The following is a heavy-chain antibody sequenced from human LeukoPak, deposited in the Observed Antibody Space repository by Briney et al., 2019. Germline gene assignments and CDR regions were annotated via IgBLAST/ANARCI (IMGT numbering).Heavy chain of an antibody. CDR1: GESLSGYY. CDR2: INHSGST. CDR3: ARSGVGDYGDYDY. V-gene: IGHV4-34*01. J-gene: IGHJ4*02. Sequence: SETLSLTCAVYGESLSGYYWSWIRQPPGKGLEWIGEINHSGSTNYNPSLKSRVTISVDTSKNQFSLKLSSVTAADTAVYYCARSGVGDYGDYDYWGQGTLVTVSS. D-gene: IGHD4-17*01.